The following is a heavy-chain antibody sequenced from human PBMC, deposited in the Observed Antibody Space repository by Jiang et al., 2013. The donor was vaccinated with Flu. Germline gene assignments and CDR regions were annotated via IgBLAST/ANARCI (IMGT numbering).Heavy chain of an antibody. D-gene: IGHD1-1*01. Sequence: QLGGGLGGDLVQPGGSLRLSCAGSGFTFSDHHMGLGPPGLQGKGLEWVARIRNKANSHTTEYAASVKGRFTVSRDDSKNSLYLQMNSLTTEDTALYYCVRDSWKNSFDFWGQGTLVTVSA. CDR1: GFTFSDHH. CDR2: IRNKANSHTT. J-gene: IGHJ4*02. CDR3: VRDSWKNSFDF. V-gene: IGHV3-72*01.